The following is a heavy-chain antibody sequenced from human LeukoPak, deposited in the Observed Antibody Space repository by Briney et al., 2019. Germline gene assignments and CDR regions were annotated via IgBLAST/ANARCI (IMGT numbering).Heavy chain of an antibody. D-gene: IGHD2-15*01. CDR3: AKAGAVVVVAAKYFDY. J-gene: IGHJ4*02. Sequence: GGPLRLSCAASGFTFSYSSMNWVRQAPGKGLEWVSYISSSSYTIYYADSVKGRFTISRDNAKNSLYLQMNSLRAEDTAVYYCAKAGAVVVVAAKYFDYWGQGTLVTVSS. V-gene: IGHV3-48*01. CDR2: ISSSSYTI. CDR1: GFTFSYSS.